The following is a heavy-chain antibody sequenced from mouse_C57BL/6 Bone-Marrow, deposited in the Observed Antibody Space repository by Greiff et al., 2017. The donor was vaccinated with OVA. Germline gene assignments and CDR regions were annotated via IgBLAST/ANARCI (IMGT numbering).Heavy chain of an antibody. J-gene: IGHJ3*01. CDR1: GFNIKDDY. Sequence: VQLKESGAELVRPGASVKLSCTASGFNIKDDYMHWVKQRPEQGLEWIGWIDPENGDTEYASKFQGKATITADTSSNTAYLQLSSLTSEDTAVYYCARGSFAYWGQGTLVTVSA. V-gene: IGHV14-4*01. CDR2: IDPENGDT. CDR3: ARGSFAY.